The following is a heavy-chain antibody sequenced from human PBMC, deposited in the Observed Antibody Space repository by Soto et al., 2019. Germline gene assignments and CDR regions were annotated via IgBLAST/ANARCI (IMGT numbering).Heavy chain of an antibody. CDR3: AKKRSSGGEVMAGVRAFDAFDI. Sequence: QVQLVQSGAEVKRPGSSMKVSCKASGGTLRNYAISWVRQAPGQGLEWMGGIIPIFGSANYAQKFQGRVTITADESASTAYMELSSLRSEDTAVYYCAKKRSSGGEVMAGVRAFDAFDIWGQGTMLTVSS. CDR2: IIPIFGSA. J-gene: IGHJ3*02. D-gene: IGHD3-10*02. CDR1: GGTLRNYA. V-gene: IGHV1-69*01.